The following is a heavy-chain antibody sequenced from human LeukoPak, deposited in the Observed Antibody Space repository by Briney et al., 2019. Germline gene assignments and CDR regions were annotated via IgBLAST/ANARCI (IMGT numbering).Heavy chain of an antibody. CDR1: GFTFSSYG. CDR2: ISYDGSNK. CDR3: AKERAPKYGSGAY. V-gene: IGHV3-30*18. D-gene: IGHD3-10*01. J-gene: IGHJ4*02. Sequence: GGSLRLSCAASGFTFSSYGMHWVRQAPGKGLEWVAVISYDGSNKYYEDSVKGRFTISRDNSKNTLYLQMNSLRAEDTAVYYCAKERAPKYGSGAYWGQGTLVTVSS.